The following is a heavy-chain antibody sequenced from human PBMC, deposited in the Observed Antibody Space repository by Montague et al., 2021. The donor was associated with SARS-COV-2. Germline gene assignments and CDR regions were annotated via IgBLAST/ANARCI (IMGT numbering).Heavy chain of an antibody. CDR2: IRGSGGKT. CDR1: GFTFSPFA. D-gene: IGHD2-15*01. V-gene: IGHV3-23*01. J-gene: IGHJ4*02. Sequence: SLRLSCAASGFTFSPFAMSWVRQAPGKGLEWVSSIRGSGGKTNFAASVKGRFTISRDNDKNTLYLQMNSLRAEDTAMYYCAKVWDGTYYYHLDYWGQGTLVTVSS. CDR3: AKVWDGTYYYHLDY.